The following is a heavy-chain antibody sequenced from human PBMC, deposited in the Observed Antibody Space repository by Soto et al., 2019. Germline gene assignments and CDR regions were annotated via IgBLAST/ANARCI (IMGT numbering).Heavy chain of an antibody. J-gene: IGHJ4*02. V-gene: IGHV3-48*03. CDR3: ARGWVDGVHFDN. CDR2: IDRSGTAT. D-gene: IGHD1-1*01. CDR1: RFTVSDYE. Sequence: EVQLVESGGGLVQPGGSLRLSCTASRFTVSDYEMHWVRLTPEKGLEWVSSIDRSGTATYYADSVKGRFTFSRDSAKNSLYLQTNSLRVEDTAVYYCARGWVDGVHFDNWGQGTLVTVSS.